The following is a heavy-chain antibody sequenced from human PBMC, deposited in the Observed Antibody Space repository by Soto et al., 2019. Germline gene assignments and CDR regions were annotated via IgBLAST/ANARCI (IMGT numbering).Heavy chain of an antibody. J-gene: IGHJ6*02. Sequence: RLSCAASGFTFSSYAMSWVRQAPGKGLEWVSAISGSGGSTYYADSVKGRFTISRDNSKNTLYLQMNSLRAEDTAVYYCAKAGPYDYVWGSYRPASYYYYYGMDVWGQGTTVTVSS. D-gene: IGHD3-16*02. CDR3: AKAGPYDYVWGSYRPASYYYYYGMDV. CDR2: ISGSGGST. CDR1: GFTFSSYA. V-gene: IGHV3-23*01.